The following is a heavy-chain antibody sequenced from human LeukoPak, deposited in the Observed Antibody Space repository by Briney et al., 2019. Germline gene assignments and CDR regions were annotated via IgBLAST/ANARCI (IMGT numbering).Heavy chain of an antibody. D-gene: IGHD1-26*01. J-gene: IGHJ4*02. CDR1: GFTFTSYS. CDR3: AKGGKWDVTPFDY. Sequence: GGSLRLSCAASGFTFTSYSMNWVRQAPGKGLERVSTISGGGGSTYYADSVKGRFTISRDNSKNTLYLQVSSLRAEDTAVYYCAKGGKWDVTPFDYWGQGTLVTVSS. V-gene: IGHV3-23*01. CDR2: ISGGGGST.